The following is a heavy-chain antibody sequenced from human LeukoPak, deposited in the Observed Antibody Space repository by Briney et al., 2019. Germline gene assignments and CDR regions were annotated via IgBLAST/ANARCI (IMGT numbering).Heavy chain of an antibody. CDR2: IYYSGNT. J-gene: IGHJ5*02. V-gene: IGHV4-39*01. Sequence: PSETLSLTCTVSGGSISSRGYYWGWIRQPPGKRLQWIGNIYYSGNTYYNPSLKSRVTISVDTSKNQFSLKLSSVTAADTAVYYCSESRRSFDWFDPWGQGTLVTVSS. D-gene: IGHD3-9*01. CDR3: SESRRSFDWFDP. CDR1: GGSISSRGYY.